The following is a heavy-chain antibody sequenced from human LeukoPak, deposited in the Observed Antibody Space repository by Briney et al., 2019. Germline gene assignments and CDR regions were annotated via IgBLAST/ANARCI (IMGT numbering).Heavy chain of an antibody. J-gene: IGHJ4*02. CDR1: GFTVSSNY. CDR3: AKDPGGSYYEPH. Sequence: GGSLRLSCAASGFTVSSNYMSWVRQAPGKGLEWVSVIYSGGSTYYADSVKGRFTISRDNSKNTLYLQMNSLRAEDTAVYYCAKDPGGSYYEPHWGQGTLVTVSS. V-gene: IGHV3-66*01. D-gene: IGHD1-26*01. CDR2: IYSGGST.